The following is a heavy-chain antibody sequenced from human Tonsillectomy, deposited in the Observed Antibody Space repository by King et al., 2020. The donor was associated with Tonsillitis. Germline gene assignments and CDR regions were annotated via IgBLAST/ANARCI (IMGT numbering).Heavy chain of an antibody. CDR2: LYSEGTT. CDR1: GVPVSSNY. CDR3: ARGTRPGYFQH. Sequence: VQLVESGGGLIQPGGSLRLSCAASGVPVSSNYMSWVRQAPGKGLEWVSLLYSEGTTYYAHSVRGRFTISRDNSKNTLYLQMDSLRAEDTAVYYGARGTRPGYFQHWGQRTLVTASS. V-gene: IGHV3-53*01. J-gene: IGHJ1*01.